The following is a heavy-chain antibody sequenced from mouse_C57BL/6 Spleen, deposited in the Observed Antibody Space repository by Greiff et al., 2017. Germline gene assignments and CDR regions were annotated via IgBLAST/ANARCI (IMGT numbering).Heavy chain of an antibody. CDR2: IWGDGST. CDR3: AKVYIYDCYPFAY. V-gene: IGHV2-3*01. Sequence: VQRVESGPGLVAPSQCLSITCTVSGFSLTSYGVSWVRQPPGKGLEWLGVIWGDGSTHYHSAPISRLSISTDNSKSHVFVKLNSLQSDDTSTYYCAKVYIYDCYPFAYWGQGTLVTVSA. CDR1: GFSLTSYG. D-gene: IGHD2-3*01. J-gene: IGHJ3*01.